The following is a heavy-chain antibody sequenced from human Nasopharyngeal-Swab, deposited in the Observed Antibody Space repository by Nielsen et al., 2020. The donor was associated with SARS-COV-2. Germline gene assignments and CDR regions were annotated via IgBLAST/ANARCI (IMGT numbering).Heavy chain of an antibody. CDR1: GGSFSGYY. D-gene: IGHD3-10*01. CDR3: ARGPYYGSGSCFDY. V-gene: IGHV4-34*01. CDR2: INHSGST. J-gene: IGHJ4*02. Sequence: GSLRLSCAVYGGSFSGYYWSWIRQPPGKGLEWIGEINHSGSTNYNPSLKSRVTIAVDTSKNQFSLKLSSVTAADTAVYYCARGPYYGSGSCFDYWGQGTLVTVSS.